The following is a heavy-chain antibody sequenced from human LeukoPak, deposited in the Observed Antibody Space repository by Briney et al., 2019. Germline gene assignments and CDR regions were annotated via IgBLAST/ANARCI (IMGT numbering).Heavy chain of an antibody. V-gene: IGHV1-8*01. CDR1: GYTFTSYD. Sequence: ASVKVSCKASGYTFTSYDINWVRQATGQGLEWMGWMNPNSGNTDYAQKFQGRVTMTRNTSISTAYMELSSLRSEDTAVYYCARSYCGGDCSNGYYYYGMDVWGQGTTVTVSS. CDR3: ARSYCGGDCSNGYYYYGMDV. CDR2: MNPNSGNT. J-gene: IGHJ6*02. D-gene: IGHD2-21*02.